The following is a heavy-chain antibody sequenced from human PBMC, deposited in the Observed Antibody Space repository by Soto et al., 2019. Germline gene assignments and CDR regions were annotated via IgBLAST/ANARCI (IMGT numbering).Heavy chain of an antibody. Sequence: PSETLSLTCVVSGGSLSSYYWSWIRQPPGKGLEWIGYIYYSGSTNYNPSLKSRVTISVDTSKNQFSLKLSSVTAADTAVYYCARKIGIFPFYFDYWGQGTLVTVSS. CDR3: ARKIGIFPFYFDY. V-gene: IGHV4-59*12. J-gene: IGHJ4*02. CDR1: GGSLSSYY. D-gene: IGHD2-15*01. CDR2: IYYSGST.